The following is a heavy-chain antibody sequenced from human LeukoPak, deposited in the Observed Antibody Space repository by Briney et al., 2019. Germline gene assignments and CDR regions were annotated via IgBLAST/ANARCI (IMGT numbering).Heavy chain of an antibody. Sequence: GGSLRLSCAASGFTFSNAWMSWVRQAPEKGLEWVGRIKSKTDGGTTDYAAPVKGRFTISRDNSKNTLYLQMNSLKTEDTAVYYCTTDYSQSIYNWNDAEVDYWGQGTLVTVSS. V-gene: IGHV3-15*01. CDR3: TTDYSQSIYNWNDAEVDY. CDR2: IKSKTDGGTT. D-gene: IGHD1-1*01. CDR1: GFTFSNAW. J-gene: IGHJ4*02.